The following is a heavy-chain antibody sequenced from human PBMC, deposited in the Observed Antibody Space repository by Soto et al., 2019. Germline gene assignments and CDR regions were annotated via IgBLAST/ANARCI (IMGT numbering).Heavy chain of an antibody. CDR1: GYTFTSYA. Sequence: QVQLVQSGAEVKKPGASVKVSCKASGYTFTSYAMHWVRQAPGQRLEWMGWINAGNGNTKYSQKFQGRVTITRDTSASTAYMELSSLRSEDTAVYYCARGRGMVRGVKNGAFDIWGQGTMVTVSS. D-gene: IGHD3-10*01. V-gene: IGHV1-3*01. J-gene: IGHJ3*02. CDR3: ARGRGMVRGVKNGAFDI. CDR2: INAGNGNT.